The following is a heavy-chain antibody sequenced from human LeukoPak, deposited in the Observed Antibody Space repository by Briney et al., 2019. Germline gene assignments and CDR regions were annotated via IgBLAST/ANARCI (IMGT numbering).Heavy chain of an antibody. J-gene: IGHJ4*02. Sequence: PGGSLRLSCAASGFTFSTYAMSWVRQAPGKGLEWVSGISGSAGSTYYADSVKGRFTISRDNSKNTLYLQMNSLRADDTAVYYCAKDIVVVVAANYFDYWGQGTLVTVSS. D-gene: IGHD2-15*01. V-gene: IGHV3-23*01. CDR3: AKDIVVVVAANYFDY. CDR2: ISGSAGST. CDR1: GFTFSTYA.